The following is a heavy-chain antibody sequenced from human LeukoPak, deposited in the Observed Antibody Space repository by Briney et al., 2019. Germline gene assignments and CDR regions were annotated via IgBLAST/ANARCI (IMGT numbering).Heavy chain of an antibody. CDR3: ARGPRIAVAGPRIRRAEYFQN. CDR1: GGSFSSYY. Sequence: SETLTLPCAVYGGSFSSYYWSWIRQPPGKGLEWIGEINHSRSTSYNASLTSRVTTSVDTSKNHFSLKPSSVTAADTAVYYCARGPRIAVAGPRIRRAEYFQNWGQGTLVTVSS. J-gene: IGHJ1*01. CDR2: INHSRST. D-gene: IGHD6-19*01. V-gene: IGHV4-34*01.